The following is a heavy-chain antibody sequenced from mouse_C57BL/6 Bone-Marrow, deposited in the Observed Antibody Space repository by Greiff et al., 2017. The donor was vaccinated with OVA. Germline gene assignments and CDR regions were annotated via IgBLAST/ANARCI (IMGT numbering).Heavy chain of an antibody. J-gene: IGHJ2*01. CDR3: ARYYYGSSYHFDH. Sequence: QVQLKESGAELVKPGASVKISCKASGYAFSSYWMNWVKQRPGKGLEWIGQIYPGDGDTNYNGKFKGKATLTADKSSSTAYMQLSSLTSEDSAVYFCARYYYGSSYHFDHWGQGTTLTVSS. V-gene: IGHV1-80*01. CDR2: IYPGDGDT. CDR1: GYAFSSYW. D-gene: IGHD1-1*01.